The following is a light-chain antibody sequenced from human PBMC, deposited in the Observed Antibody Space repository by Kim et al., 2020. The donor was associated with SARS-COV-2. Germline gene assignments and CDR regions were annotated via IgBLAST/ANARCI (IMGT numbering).Light chain of an antibody. J-gene: IGLJ3*02. CDR3: HSRDSTGNV. CDR2: GKN. CDR1: SLRNYY. V-gene: IGLV3-19*01. Sequence: SSELTQDPAVSVALGQTVRITCRGDSLRNYYATWYQQKPGQAPVLVIYGKNNRPSGIPDRFSGSSLGDTASLTLTGAQAEDEADYYCHSRDSTGNVFGGGTKVTVL.